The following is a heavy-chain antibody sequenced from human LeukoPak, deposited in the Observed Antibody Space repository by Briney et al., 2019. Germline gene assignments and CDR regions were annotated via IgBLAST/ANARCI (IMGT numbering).Heavy chain of an antibody. Sequence: GESLRLSCVASGFTFSTFFMTWVRRAPGKGLEWVSAISGSGGNTYYTDSVKGRFTISRDNSKNTLYLQMNNLRAEDTALYHCAKGGHFDFWGQGALVTVSS. J-gene: IGHJ4*02. CDR3: AKGGHFDF. CDR1: GFTFSTFF. V-gene: IGHV3-23*01. D-gene: IGHD6-25*01. CDR2: ISGSGGNT.